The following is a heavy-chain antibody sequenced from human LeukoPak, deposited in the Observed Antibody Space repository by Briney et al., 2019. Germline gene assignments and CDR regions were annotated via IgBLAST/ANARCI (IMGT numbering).Heavy chain of an antibody. CDR3: ARGRVGTTTPFDY. J-gene: IGHJ4*02. CDR1: GFTFSNYE. V-gene: IGHV3-48*03. D-gene: IGHD1-26*01. Sequence: GGSLRLSCAASGFTFSNYEMNWVRQAPGKGLEWVSYISSGGSTIYYADSVKGRFTIPRDNAKNSLFLQMNSLRAEDTAVYYCARGRVGTTTPFDYWGQGTLVTVSS. CDR2: ISSGGSTI.